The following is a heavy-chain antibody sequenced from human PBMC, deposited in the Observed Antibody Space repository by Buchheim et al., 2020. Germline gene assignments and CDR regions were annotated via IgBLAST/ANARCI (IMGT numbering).Heavy chain of an antibody. CDR1: GYSFTTYW. D-gene: IGHD2/OR15-2a*01. J-gene: IGHJ5*02. V-gene: IGHV5-51*01. CDR3: ARRTLILPSMGWFDP. Sequence: EVQLVQSGAEVKKAGESLRISCKGSGYSFTTYWIGWVRQMPGKGLAWMGIIYPHDSDTRYSPSFQGQVTISADKSINTAYLQWSSLKASDTAIYYCARRTLILPSMGWFDPWGQGTL. CDR2: IYPHDSDT.